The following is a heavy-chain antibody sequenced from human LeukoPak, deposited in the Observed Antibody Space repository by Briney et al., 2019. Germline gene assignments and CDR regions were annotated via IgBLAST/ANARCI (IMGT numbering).Heavy chain of an antibody. CDR2: INHSGST. D-gene: IGHD2-21*02. V-gene: IGHV4-34*01. Sequence: SETLFLTCTVYGKSFSGYYWTCIRQSPGKGLEWIGEINHSGSTNYNPSLKSRVSISIDTSKNHLSLKLSSVTAADTAVYYCARGRVSVTGYYFAMDVWGQGTTVTVSS. CDR1: GKSFSGYY. CDR3: ARGRVSVTGYYFAMDV. J-gene: IGHJ6*02.